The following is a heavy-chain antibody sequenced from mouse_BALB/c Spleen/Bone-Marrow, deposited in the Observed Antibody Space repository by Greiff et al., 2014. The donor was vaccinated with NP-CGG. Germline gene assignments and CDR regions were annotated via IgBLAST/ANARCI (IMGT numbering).Heavy chain of an antibody. D-gene: IGHD3-1*01. J-gene: IGHJ4*01. CDR1: GFDFSRYW. CDR3: ARSAFYALDY. V-gene: IGHV4-2*02. CDR2: INPGSSTI. Sequence: DVQLVESGGGLVLPGGSLNLSCAASGFDFSRYWMSWARQAPGKGQEWIGEINPGSSTINYTPSLKDKFIISRDNAKNTLYLQMSKVRSEDTAPYYCARSAFYALDYWGQGTSVTVSS.